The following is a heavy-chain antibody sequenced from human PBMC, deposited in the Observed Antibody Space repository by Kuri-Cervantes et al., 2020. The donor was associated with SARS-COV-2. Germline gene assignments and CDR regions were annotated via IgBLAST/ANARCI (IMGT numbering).Heavy chain of an antibody. CDR1: GGSISSGGYS. CDR2: IYYGGST. J-gene: IGHJ4*02. CDR3: ARGFWTGFLFDS. Sequence: SQTLSLTCAVSGGSISSGGYSWSWIRQPPGKGLEWIGYIYYGGSTTYNPALKSRVTISIDMTNNQFFLNLKGASAADTAVYYCARGFWTGFLFDSWGQGSLVTVSS. D-gene: IGHD3/OR15-3a*01. V-gene: IGHV4-30-2*01.